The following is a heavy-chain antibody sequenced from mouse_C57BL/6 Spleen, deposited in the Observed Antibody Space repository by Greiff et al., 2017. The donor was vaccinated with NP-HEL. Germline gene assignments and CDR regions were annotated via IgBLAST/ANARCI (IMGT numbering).Heavy chain of an antibody. Sequence: EVQRVESGGGLVKPGGSLKLSCAASGFTFSSYAMSWVRQTPEKRLEWVATISDGGSYTYYPDNVKGRFTISRDNAKNNLYRQMSHLKSEDTAMYYCARVLLLSAWFAYWGQGTLVTVSA. J-gene: IGHJ3*01. CDR1: GFTFSSYA. D-gene: IGHD2-1*01. CDR2: ISDGGSYT. CDR3: ARVLLLSAWFAY. V-gene: IGHV5-4*01.